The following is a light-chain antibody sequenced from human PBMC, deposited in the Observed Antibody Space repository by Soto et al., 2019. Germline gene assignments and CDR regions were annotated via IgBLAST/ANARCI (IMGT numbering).Light chain of an antibody. CDR1: NSDVGGYNF. CDR2: EVI. Sequence: QSALTQPASVSGSPGQSITISCTGTNSDVGGYNFVSWYQQHPGKAPKLMIYEVINRPSGVSNRFSGSKSGNTASLTISGLQAEDEADSYCGSYTSSSTLYVVFGGGTKVTVL. CDR3: GSYTSSSTLYVV. J-gene: IGLJ2*01. V-gene: IGLV2-14*01.